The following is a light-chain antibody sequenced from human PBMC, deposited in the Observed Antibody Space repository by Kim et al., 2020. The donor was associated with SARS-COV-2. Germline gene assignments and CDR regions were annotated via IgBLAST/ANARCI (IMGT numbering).Light chain of an antibody. V-gene: IGKV3-11*01. CDR1: QSVSSY. CDR3: QQRSNGYT. J-gene: IGKJ2*01. Sequence: LSLSPGKRATLSWRASQSVSSYLAWYQQKPGQAPRLLIYDASNRATGIPARFSGSGSGTDFTLTISSLEPEDFAVYYCQQRSNGYTFGQGTKLEI. CDR2: DAS.